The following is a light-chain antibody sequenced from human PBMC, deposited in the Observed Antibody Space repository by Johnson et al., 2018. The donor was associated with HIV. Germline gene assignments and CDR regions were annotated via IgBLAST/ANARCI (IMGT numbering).Light chain of an antibody. J-gene: IGLJ1*01. CDR2: NNS. CDR3: GAWDSSLSAYV. V-gene: IGLV1-51*01. CDR1: SSNIGNNY. Sequence: QAVLTQPPSVSAAPGQNVTISCSGSSSNIGNNYVSWYQQLPGTAPKLLISNNSKRPSGIPDRFSCSKSGTSATLAITGLQTGDEADYYCGAWDSSLSAYVFGTGTQVTV.